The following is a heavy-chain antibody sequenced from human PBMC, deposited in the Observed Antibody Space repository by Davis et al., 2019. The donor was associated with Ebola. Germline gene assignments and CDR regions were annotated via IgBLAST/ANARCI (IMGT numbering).Heavy chain of an antibody. D-gene: IGHD2-2*01. CDR1: GFTFSSNW. V-gene: IGHV3-74*01. Sequence: PGGSLRLSCAAFGFTFSSNWMHWVRQAPGKGLVWVSRTNSDGSITSYADSVKGRFTISRDNAKNTLYLQMNSLRDEDTAVYYCARGTHYAHDYWGQGTLVTVSS. CDR3: ARGTHYAHDY. J-gene: IGHJ4*02. CDR2: TNSDGSIT.